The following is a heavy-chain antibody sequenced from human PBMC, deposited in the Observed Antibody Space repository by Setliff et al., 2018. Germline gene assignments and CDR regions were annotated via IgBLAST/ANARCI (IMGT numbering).Heavy chain of an antibody. D-gene: IGHD3-22*01. J-gene: IGHJ4*02. V-gene: IGHV4-38-2*02. Sequence: SETLSLTCTVSGYSISSGYYWGWIRQPPGKGLEWIGSIYHSGSTYYNPSLKSRVTISVDTSKNQFSLKLSSVTAADTAVYYCARGTSGYLSYWGQGTLVTVSS. CDR2: IYHSGST. CDR3: ARGTSGYLSY. CDR1: GYSISSGYY.